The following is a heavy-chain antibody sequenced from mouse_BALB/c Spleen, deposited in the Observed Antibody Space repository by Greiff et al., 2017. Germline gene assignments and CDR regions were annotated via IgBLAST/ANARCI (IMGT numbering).Heavy chain of an antibody. CDR3: EVFYGYDGFAY. Sequence: VQLQQSGAELVKPGASVKLSCTASGFNIKDTYMHWVKQRPEQGLEWIGRIDPANGNTKYDPKFQGKATITADTSSNTAYLQLSSLTSEDTAVYYCEVFYGYDGFAYWGQGTLVTVSA. V-gene: IGHV14-3*02. CDR1: GFNIKDTY. CDR2: IDPANGNT. D-gene: IGHD2-2*01. J-gene: IGHJ3*01.